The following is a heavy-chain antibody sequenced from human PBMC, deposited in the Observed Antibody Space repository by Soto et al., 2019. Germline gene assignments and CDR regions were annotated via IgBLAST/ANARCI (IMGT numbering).Heavy chain of an antibody. CDR3: ARDRPNWNIRDYYGMDV. D-gene: IGHD1-1*01. Sequence: GGSLRLSCAASGFTFSSYAMHWVRQAPGKGLEWVAVISYDGSNKYYADSVKGRFTISRDDSKNTLYLQMNSLRAEDTAVYYCARDRPNWNIRDYYGMDVWGQGTTVTVSS. CDR2: ISYDGSNK. V-gene: IGHV3-30-3*01. CDR1: GFTFSSYA. J-gene: IGHJ6*02.